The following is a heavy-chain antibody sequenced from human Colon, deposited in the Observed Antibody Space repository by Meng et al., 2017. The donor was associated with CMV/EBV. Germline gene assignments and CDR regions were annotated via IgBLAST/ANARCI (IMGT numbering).Heavy chain of an antibody. J-gene: IGHJ6*02. CDR2: IYHSGST. Sequence: SETLSLTCNVSGGSVSSGSYYWNWLRQSPGKGLEWIGYIYHSGSTKYNPSLESRVTMSIDTPKNQFSLNLSSVTAADTALYYCARDLAVTGLKSGRIYYYGMDVWGLGTTVTVSS. CDR3: ARDLAVTGLKSGRIYYYGMDV. CDR1: GGSVSSGSYY. D-gene: IGHD6-19*01. V-gene: IGHV4-61*01.